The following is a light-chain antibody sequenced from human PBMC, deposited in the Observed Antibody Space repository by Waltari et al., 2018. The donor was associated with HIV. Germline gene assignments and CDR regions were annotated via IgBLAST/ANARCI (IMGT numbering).Light chain of an antibody. CDR2: DST. CDR3: MLFFGATRI. V-gene: IGLV7-46*01. Sequence: QAAVTQEPSLTVSPGGTIILTCGSSEGAVTSKNYDYWFQQKPGQAPTTLIYDSTKRHFWTPARFSAFLLGDKAVLTLSGALSEDEAVYFCMLFFGATRIFGGGTTVTV. J-gene: IGLJ2*01. CDR1: EGAVTSKNY.